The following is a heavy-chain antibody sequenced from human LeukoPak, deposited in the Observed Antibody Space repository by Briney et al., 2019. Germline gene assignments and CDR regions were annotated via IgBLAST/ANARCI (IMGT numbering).Heavy chain of an antibody. CDR1: SGSISSGDYY. D-gene: IGHD1-26*01. V-gene: IGHV4-30-4*01. CDR3: ARGQSGSYYSAEYFQH. CDR2: IYYSGST. J-gene: IGHJ1*01. Sequence: SETLSLTCTVSSGSISSGDYYWSWIRQPPGKGLEWIGYIYYSGSTYYNPSLKSRVTISVDTSKNQFSLKLSSVTAADTAVYYCARGQSGSYYSAEYFQHWGQGTLVTVSS.